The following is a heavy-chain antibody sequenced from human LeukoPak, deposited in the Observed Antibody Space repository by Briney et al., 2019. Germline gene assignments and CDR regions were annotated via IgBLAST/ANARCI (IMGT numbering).Heavy chain of an antibody. V-gene: IGHV4-59*01. CDR1: GVSISSYY. CDR2: IYYSGST. CDR3: ARQRSLGAFDI. Sequence: SETLSLTCTVSGVSISSYYWSWIRQPPGKGLEWIGYIYYSGSTNYNPSLKSRVTISVDTSKNQFSLKLSSVTAADTAVYYCARQRSLGAFDIWGQGTMVTVSS. D-gene: IGHD3-10*01. J-gene: IGHJ3*02.